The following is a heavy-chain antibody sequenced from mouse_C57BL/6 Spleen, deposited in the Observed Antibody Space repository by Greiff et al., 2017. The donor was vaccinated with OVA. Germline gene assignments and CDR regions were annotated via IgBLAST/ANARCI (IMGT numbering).Heavy chain of an antibody. Sequence: QVQLKQPGAELVKPGASVKLSCKASGYTFTSYWMHWVKQRPGQGLEWIGMIHPNSGSTNYNEKFKSKATLTVDKSSSTAYMQLSSLTSEDSAVYYCARRDYYGSGLDYWGQGTTLTVSS. J-gene: IGHJ2*01. CDR3: ARRDYYGSGLDY. V-gene: IGHV1-64*01. CDR2: IHPNSGST. D-gene: IGHD1-1*01. CDR1: GYTFTSYW.